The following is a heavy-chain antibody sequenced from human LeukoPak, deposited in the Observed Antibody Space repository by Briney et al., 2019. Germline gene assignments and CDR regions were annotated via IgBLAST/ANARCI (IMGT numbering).Heavy chain of an antibody. V-gene: IGHV4-4*07. CDR1: GDSVSNSH. CDR3: AKVNILQWSPVAFRFDP. Sequence: RSSETLSLTCSVSGDSVSNSHWIWIRQPAGKGLEWIGRVYTLRGSSYNPSLKSRVTMSVATSKNQLSLTLTSVTAADTGVYFCAKVNILQWSPVAFRFDPWGQGTLVTVSS. J-gene: IGHJ5*02. D-gene: IGHD3-3*01. CDR2: VYTLRGS.